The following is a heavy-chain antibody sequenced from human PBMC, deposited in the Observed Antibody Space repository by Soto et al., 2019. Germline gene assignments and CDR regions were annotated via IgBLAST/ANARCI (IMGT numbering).Heavy chain of an antibody. D-gene: IGHD2-15*01. Sequence: QVQLVQSGAEVKKPGSSVKVSCKASGGTFSSYTISWVRQAPGQGLEWMGRIIPILGIANYAQKFQGTVTITADKSTSTAYMELSSLISEETAVYYCARDSGYCSGGSCQIEGPLDYWGQGTLVTVSS. CDR2: IIPILGIA. CDR1: GGTFSSYT. V-gene: IGHV1-69*08. CDR3: ARDSGYCSGGSCQIEGPLDY. J-gene: IGHJ4*02.